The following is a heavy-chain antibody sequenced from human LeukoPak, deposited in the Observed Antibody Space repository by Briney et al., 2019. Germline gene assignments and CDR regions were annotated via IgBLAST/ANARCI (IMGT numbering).Heavy chain of an antibody. D-gene: IGHD3-16*01. J-gene: IGHJ3*01. CDR3: GRDRVLWRLGT. CDR2: IYDSGSPYDSETT. CDR1: GGSISSGGYY. V-gene: IGHV4-61*08. Sequence: PSETLSLTCTVSGGSISSGGYYWSWIRQLPGQALEWIGCIYDSGSPYDSETTYYNPSLESRVTISVDSSKNQFSLKLNSVTAADTAVYYCGRDRVLWRLGTWGQGTMVTVSS.